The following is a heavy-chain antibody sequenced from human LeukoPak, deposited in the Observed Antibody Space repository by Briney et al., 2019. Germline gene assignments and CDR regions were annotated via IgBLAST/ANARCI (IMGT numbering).Heavy chain of an antibody. CDR2: IHSTGST. V-gene: IGHV4-59*01. D-gene: IGHD5-24*01. CDR1: GGSISTYY. Sequence: SETLSLTCAVSGGSISTYYYSWIRQPPGKGPEWIAYIHSTGSTNYNPFLKSRVTISADTSKNQCSLTLRLVTAADTAVYYCARVARDGYLAYYFDYWGQGILVTVSS. CDR3: ARVARDGYLAYYFDY. J-gene: IGHJ4*02.